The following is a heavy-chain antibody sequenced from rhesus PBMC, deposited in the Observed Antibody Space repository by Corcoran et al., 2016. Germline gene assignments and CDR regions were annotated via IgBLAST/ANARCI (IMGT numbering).Heavy chain of an antibody. CDR1: GGSISSRY. V-gene: IGHV4-169*02. J-gene: IGHJ1*01. CDR3: ASSWSYPEDVEF. Sequence: QLQLQESGPGLVKPSETLSVTCAVSGGSISSRYWSWIRPAPGKGLEWIGYIYGRWRSTNYNPSLKRRGTRSVDTSKNQLSLKLSSGTAADTAVYYCASSWSYPEDVEFWGQGALVTVSA. CDR2: IYGRWRST. D-gene: IGHD1-44*02.